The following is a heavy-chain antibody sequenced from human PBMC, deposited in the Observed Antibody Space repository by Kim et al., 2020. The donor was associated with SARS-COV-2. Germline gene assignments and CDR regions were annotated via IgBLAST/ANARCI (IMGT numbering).Heavy chain of an antibody. Sequence: GGSLRLSCTASGFTFGDYAISWFRQAPGKGLEWVSFIRSKAYSGTTEYAAPVKGRFTISRDDSKSIAYLQMNSLKTDDTAVYYCSREGVGTTKYDYWGQGTLVTVSS. CDR1: GFTFGDYA. J-gene: IGHJ4*02. CDR2: IRSKAYSGTT. D-gene: IGHD1-26*01. V-gene: IGHV3-49*03. CDR3: SREGVGTTKYDY.